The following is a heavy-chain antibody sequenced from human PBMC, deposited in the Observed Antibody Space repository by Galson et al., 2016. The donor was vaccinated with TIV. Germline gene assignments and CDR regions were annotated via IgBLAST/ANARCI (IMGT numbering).Heavy chain of an antibody. CDR2: IWYDGGKK. J-gene: IGHJ4*02. CDR3: ARGDFGDYRDFFHY. V-gene: IGHV3-33*01. Sequence: SLRLSCAASNFDFRNYGMHWVRQAPGKGLERVALIWYDGGKKYYVDSVQGRFTISRDNSKNKRYLQMNSLRPEDTAVYYCARGDFGDYRDFFHYWCQGTLVTVSS. CDR1: NFDFRNYG. D-gene: IGHD4-17*01.